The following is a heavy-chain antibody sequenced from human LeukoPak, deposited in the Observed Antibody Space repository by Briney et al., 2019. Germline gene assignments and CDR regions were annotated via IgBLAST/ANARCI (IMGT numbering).Heavy chain of an antibody. CDR3: ARDNWNYVADNWFDP. V-gene: IGHV4-39*07. CDR2: TYYSGST. Sequence: PSETLSLTCTVSGGSISSSSYYWGWIRQPPGKGLEWIGSTYYSGSTYYNPSLKSRVTISVDTSKNQFSLKLSTVTAADTAVYYCARDNWNYVADNWFDPWGQGTLVTVSS. CDR1: GGSISSSSYY. J-gene: IGHJ5*02. D-gene: IGHD1-7*01.